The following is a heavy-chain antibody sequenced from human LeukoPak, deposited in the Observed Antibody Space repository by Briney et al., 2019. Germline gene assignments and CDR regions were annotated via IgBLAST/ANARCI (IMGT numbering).Heavy chain of an antibody. D-gene: IGHD3-3*01. CDR3: ARRTGRITIFGRRGFDY. Sequence: SETLSLTCAVYGGSFSGYYWSWIRQPPGKGLEWIGEINHSGSTNYNPSLKSRVTISVDTSKNQFSLKLSSVTAADTAVYYCARRTGRITIFGRRGFDYWGQGTLVTVSS. CDR2: INHSGST. CDR1: GGSFSGYY. J-gene: IGHJ4*02. V-gene: IGHV4-34*01.